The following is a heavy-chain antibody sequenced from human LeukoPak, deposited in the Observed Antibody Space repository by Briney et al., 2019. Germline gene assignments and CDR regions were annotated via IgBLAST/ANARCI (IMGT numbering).Heavy chain of an antibody. CDR1: GFTFSDYA. V-gene: IGHV3-49*04. CDR2: IRSKAYGGTT. CDR3: TRERNPMVRGVIGYGMDV. Sequence: PGGSLRLSCTGSGFTFSDYAMSWVRQAPGKGLEWVGFIRSKAYGGTTEYAASVKGRFTISRDDSKSIAYLQMNSLKTEDTAVYYCTRERNPMVRGVIGYGMDVWGQGTTVTVSS. J-gene: IGHJ6*02. D-gene: IGHD3-10*01.